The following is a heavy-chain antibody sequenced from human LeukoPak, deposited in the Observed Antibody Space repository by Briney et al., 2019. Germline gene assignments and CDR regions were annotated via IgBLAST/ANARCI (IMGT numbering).Heavy chain of an antibody. CDR2: IYYSGST. CDR1: GGSISSYY. J-gene: IGHJ5*02. CDR3: VRLKAVRGASRANWFDP. V-gene: IGHV4-59*01. D-gene: IGHD3-10*01. Sequence: SETLSLTCTVSGGSISSYYWSWIRQPPGKGLEWIGYIYYSGSTNYNPSLKSRVTISVDTSKNQFSLKLSSVTAADTAVYYCVRLKAVRGASRANWFDPWGQGTLVTVSS.